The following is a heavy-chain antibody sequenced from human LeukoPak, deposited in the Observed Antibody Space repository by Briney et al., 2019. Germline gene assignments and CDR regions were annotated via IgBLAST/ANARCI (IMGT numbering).Heavy chain of an antibody. CDR1: GFTFSRYS. J-gene: IGHJ4*02. Sequence: PGGSLRLSCAASGFTFSRYSMNWVRQAPGKGLEWVSYISSSSRTMYYADSVKGRFTISRDNAKNSLYLQMNSLRDDDTAVYYCAKDGVEQWLAYYFDYWGQGTLVTVSS. D-gene: IGHD6-19*01. CDR2: ISSSSRTM. CDR3: AKDGVEQWLAYYFDY. V-gene: IGHV3-48*02.